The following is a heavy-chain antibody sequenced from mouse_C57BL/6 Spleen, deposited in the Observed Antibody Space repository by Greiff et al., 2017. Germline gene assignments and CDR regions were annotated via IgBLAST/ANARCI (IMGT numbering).Heavy chain of an antibody. CDR1: GYTFTCYW. D-gene: IGHD1-1*01. J-gene: IGHJ2*01. CDR2: IYPGSGST. V-gene: IGHV1-55*01. Sequence: QVQLQQPGAELVKPGASVKMSCKASGYTFTCYWITWVKQRPGQGLEWIGDIYPGSGSTNYNEKFKSKATLTVATSSSTAYMQLSSLTSEDSAVFYCASHYYGSSYLFDYWGQGTTLTVSS. CDR3: ASHYYGSSYLFDY.